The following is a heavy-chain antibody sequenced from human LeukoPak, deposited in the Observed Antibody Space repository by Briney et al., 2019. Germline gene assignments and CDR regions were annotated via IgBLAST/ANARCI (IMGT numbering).Heavy chain of an antibody. V-gene: IGHV1-69*13. Sequence: SVKVSCKASGGTFSSYAISWVRQAPGQGLEWMGGIIPIFGTANYAQKFQGRVTITADESTSTAYMELSSLRSEDTAVYYCARDGGFWSGYSYYFDYWGQGTLVAVSS. J-gene: IGHJ4*02. CDR1: GGTFSSYA. D-gene: IGHD3-3*01. CDR3: ARDGGFWSGYSYYFDY. CDR2: IIPIFGTA.